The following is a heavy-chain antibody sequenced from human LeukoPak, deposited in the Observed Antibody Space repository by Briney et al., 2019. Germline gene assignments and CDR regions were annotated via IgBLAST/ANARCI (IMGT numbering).Heavy chain of an antibody. J-gene: IGHJ4*02. CDR2: INPNSGVT. CDR3: ATTRVTTTRLDY. CDR1: GYTFTGHY. V-gene: IGHV1-2*02. Sequence: ASVKVSCKASGYTFTGHYMHWVRQAPGQGLEWMGWINPNSGVTNYAQKFQGRVTMTRDTSISTAYMELTSLRSDDTAVYYCATTRVTTTRLDYWGQGTLVTVSS. D-gene: IGHD5-12*01.